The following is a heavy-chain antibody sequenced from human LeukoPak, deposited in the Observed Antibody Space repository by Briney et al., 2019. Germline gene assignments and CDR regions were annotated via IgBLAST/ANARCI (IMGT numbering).Heavy chain of an antibody. J-gene: IGHJ4*02. Sequence: ASVKVSCKASGYTFTSYGISWVRQAPGQGLVWMGWISAYNGNTNYAQKLQGRVTMTTDTSTSTAYMELRSLRSDDTAVYYCARTYYYDSSGYYLNWGQGTLVTVSS. CDR2: ISAYNGNT. V-gene: IGHV1-18*01. CDR3: ARTYYYDSSGYYLN. D-gene: IGHD3-22*01. CDR1: GYTFTSYG.